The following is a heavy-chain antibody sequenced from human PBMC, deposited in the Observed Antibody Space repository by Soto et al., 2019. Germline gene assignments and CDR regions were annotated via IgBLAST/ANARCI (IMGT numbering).Heavy chain of an antibody. J-gene: IGHJ4*02. D-gene: IGHD4-17*01. V-gene: IGHV3-7*01. Sequence: PGGSLRLSCAASGFTFSSYWMSWVRQAPGKGLEWVASIKQDGSEKYYVDSVKGRFTISRDNAKNSLYLQMNSLRAEDTAVYYCARVVENTVITFDYWGQGTLVTVSS. CDR3: ARVVENTVITFDY. CDR1: GFTFSSYW. CDR2: IKQDGSEK.